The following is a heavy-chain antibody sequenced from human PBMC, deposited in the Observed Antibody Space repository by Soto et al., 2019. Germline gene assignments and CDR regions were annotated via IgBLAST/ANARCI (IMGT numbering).Heavy chain of an antibody. CDR1: GFDFSSYA. J-gene: IGHJ4*02. D-gene: IGHD1-26*01. CDR3: AKGGGTYYVYYFDS. Sequence: EVQLLESGGGLVPPGGSLRLSCAASGFDFSSYAMNWVRQAPGQGLEWVSGISGTGGSPYYADSVKGRFTISRDNSKNTVYLQMNGLRAEDTAVYYCAKGGGTYYVYYFDSWGQGTLVTVSS. CDR2: ISGTGGSP. V-gene: IGHV3-23*01.